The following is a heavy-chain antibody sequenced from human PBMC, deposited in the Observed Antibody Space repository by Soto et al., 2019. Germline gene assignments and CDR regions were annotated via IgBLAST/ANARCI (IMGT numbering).Heavy chain of an antibody. CDR1: GFSFRNYA. D-gene: IGHD4-17*01. CDR3: AIESIPEQNGDTLFDY. CDR2: FSSGGRA. J-gene: IGHJ4*02. Sequence: EVQLLESGGALVQPGGSLRLSCVASGFSFRNYALSWVRQAPGKGLEWVSTFSSGGRAYYADTVKGRFTIARDSSQNTVQLQIRILRPEDTAVYFCAIESIPEQNGDTLFDYWGQGTLVTVSS. V-gene: IGHV3-23*01.